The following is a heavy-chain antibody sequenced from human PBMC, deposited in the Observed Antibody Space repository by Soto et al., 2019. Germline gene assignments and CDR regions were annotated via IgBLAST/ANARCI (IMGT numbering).Heavy chain of an antibody. CDR2: INVGNGNT. CDR3: ARVLVTTMDY. V-gene: IGHV1-3*01. J-gene: IGHJ4*02. CDR1: GYTFITYV. D-gene: IGHD5-12*01. Sequence: ASVKVSCKASGYTFITYVMHWVRQAPGQRLEWMGCINVGNGNTKYSQKFQGRVTITRDTSASTAYMELSSLTSEDTAVYYCARVLVTTMDYWGQGTLVTVSS.